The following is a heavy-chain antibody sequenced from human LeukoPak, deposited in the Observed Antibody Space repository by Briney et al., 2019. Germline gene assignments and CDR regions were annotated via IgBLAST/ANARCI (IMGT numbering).Heavy chain of an antibody. CDR1: GYTFTSYD. V-gene: IGHV1-8*01. CDR2: MNPNSGNT. CDR3: ARSHWEERILWWSPIGVLAFDI. D-gene: IGHD2-21*01. J-gene: IGHJ3*02. Sequence: ASVKVSCKASGYTFTSYDINWVRQATGQGLEWMGWMNPNSGNTGYAQKFQGRVTITRNTSISTAYMELSSLRSEDTAVYYCARSHWEERILWWSPIGVLAFDIWGQGTMVTVSS.